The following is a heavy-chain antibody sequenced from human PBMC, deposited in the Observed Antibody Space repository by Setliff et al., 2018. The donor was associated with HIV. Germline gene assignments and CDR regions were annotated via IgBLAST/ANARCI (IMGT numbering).Heavy chain of an antibody. J-gene: IGHJ3*02. D-gene: IGHD6-13*01. CDR1: GGSIISGSNY. CDR3: VRGPHTSSWYGGYAFDI. CDR2: IYTSGST. V-gene: IGHV4-61*02. Sequence: SETLSLTCTVSGGSIISGSNYWSWIRQPAGKGLEWIGRIYTSGSTNYNPSLKSRVTMSVDTSKNQFSLNLNSVTAADAAVYYCVRGPHTSSWYGGYAFDIWGQGTMVTVSS.